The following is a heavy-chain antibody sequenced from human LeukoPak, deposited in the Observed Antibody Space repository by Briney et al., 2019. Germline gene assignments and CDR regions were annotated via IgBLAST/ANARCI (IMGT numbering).Heavy chain of an antibody. Sequence: GASVKVSCKASGYTFTAYYLHWVRQAPGQGLEWLGWINPNSGGTNYAQKFQGRVTTTRDTSISTAYMELNRLRSDDTAVYYCARDVEYSSERFNFWGQGTLVTVSS. D-gene: IGHD6-19*01. V-gene: IGHV1-2*02. J-gene: IGHJ4*02. CDR1: GYTFTAYY. CDR2: INPNSGGT. CDR3: ARDVEYSSERFNF.